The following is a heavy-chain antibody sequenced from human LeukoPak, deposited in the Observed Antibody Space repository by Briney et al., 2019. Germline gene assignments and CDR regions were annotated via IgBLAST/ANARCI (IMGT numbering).Heavy chain of an antibody. J-gene: IGHJ4*02. CDR1: GGTFSSYA. D-gene: IGHD5-12*01. V-gene: IGHV1-69*13. CDR2: IIPIFGTA. Sequence: SVKVSCKASGGTFSSYAISWVRQAPGQGLEWMGGIIPIFGTANYAQKFQGRVTITADESTSTAYMELSSLRSEDTAVYYCATFGVATMGYYFDYWGQGTLVTVSS. CDR3: ATFGVATMGYYFDY.